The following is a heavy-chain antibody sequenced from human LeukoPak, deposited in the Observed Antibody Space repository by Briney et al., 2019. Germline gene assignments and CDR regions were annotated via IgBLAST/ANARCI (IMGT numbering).Heavy chain of an antibody. Sequence: GGSLRLSCAASGFTFDDYGMTWVRQAPGKGLEWVSDINWNGGSIGYADSVKGRFTVSRDSAKNSLYLQMNSLRAGDTALYYCAREKYDSSGYYTDNYYFDYWGQGTPVTVSS. D-gene: IGHD3-22*01. CDR3: AREKYDSSGYYTDNYYFDY. CDR2: INWNGGSI. CDR1: GFTFDDYG. J-gene: IGHJ4*02. V-gene: IGHV3-20*04.